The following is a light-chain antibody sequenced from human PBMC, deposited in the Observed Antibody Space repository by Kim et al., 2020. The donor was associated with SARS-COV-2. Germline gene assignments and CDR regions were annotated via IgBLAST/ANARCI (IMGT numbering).Light chain of an antibody. CDR1: QSVSNSF. CDR2: RAS. J-gene: IGKJ1*01. Sequence: DIVLTQSPATLSLSPGERATLSCRASQSVSNSFLAWYQQKPGQAPRLLIYRASSSAPGIPDRFSGSGSVTDFTLTISRLEPEDFAVYYWQQYGSARTFGQGTKVDIK. CDR3: QQYGSART. V-gene: IGKV3-20*01.